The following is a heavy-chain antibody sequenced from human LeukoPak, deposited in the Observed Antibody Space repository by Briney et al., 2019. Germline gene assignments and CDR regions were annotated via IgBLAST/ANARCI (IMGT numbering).Heavy chain of an antibody. CDR1: GGSIRSSYYY. D-gene: IGHD5-18*01. CDR3: ARDRGYSYGYGY. CDR2: IYDSGST. V-gene: IGHV4-39*07. Sequence: PSETLSLTCTVSGGSIRSSYYYWGWIRQPPGKGLEWIGSIYDSGSTYYNPSLKSRVTISVDTSKNQFSLKLSSVTAADTAVYYCARDRGYSYGYGYWGQGTLVTVSS. J-gene: IGHJ4*02.